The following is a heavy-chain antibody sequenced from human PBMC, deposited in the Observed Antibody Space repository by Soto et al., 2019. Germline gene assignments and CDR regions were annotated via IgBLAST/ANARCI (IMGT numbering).Heavy chain of an antibody. CDR1: GFTFIDYY. CDR2: ISSSGSNT. Sequence: PGGSLRLSCAVSGFTFIDYYMTWIRQAPGKGLEWVSYISSSGSNTNYADSVKGRFTISRDNAKNSLYLQMNSLRVEDTAVYYCVSDQFALDSWGQGTLVTVSS. V-gene: IGHV3-11*06. J-gene: IGHJ4*02. CDR3: VSDQFALDS.